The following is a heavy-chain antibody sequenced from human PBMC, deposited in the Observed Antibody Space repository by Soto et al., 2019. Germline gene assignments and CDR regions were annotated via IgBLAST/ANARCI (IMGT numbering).Heavy chain of an antibody. J-gene: IGHJ5*02. V-gene: IGHV4-31*03. CDR1: GGSINSGAYY. Sequence: QVQLHESGPGLVKPSQTLSLTCTVSGGSINSGAYYWSWVRQHPGKGLEWIGAISYRGTTYYNPSLQSSITMSVDTSKTQLSLKLSSVTAADTAVYYSARMSATGTRWFDPWGPGTLVTVSS. D-gene: IGHD1-1*01. CDR2: ISYRGTT. CDR3: ARMSATGTRWFDP.